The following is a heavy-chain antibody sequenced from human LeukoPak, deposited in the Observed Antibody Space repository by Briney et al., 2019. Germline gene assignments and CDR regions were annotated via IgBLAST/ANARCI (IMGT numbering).Heavy chain of an antibody. CDR1: GYTFTGYY. J-gene: IGHJ4*02. Sequence: ASVKVSCKASGYTFTGYYMHWVRQAPGQGLEWMGRINPNSGGTNYAQKFQGRVTMTRDTSISTAYMELSRLRSDDTAVYYCARDTYDFRSGYHVGHFDYWGQGTLVTVSS. CDR2: INPNSGGT. V-gene: IGHV1-2*06. CDR3: ARDTYDFRSGYHVGHFDY. D-gene: IGHD3-3*01.